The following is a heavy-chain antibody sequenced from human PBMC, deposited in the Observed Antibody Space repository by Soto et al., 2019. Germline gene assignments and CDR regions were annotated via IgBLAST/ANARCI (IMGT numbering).Heavy chain of an antibody. CDR2: ISPTGGTR. J-gene: IGHJ4*02. CDR3: AKLAPEFSTSPRYFDS. CDR1: GFIFRIYD. V-gene: IGHV3-23*01. Sequence: GGPLRLSXATSGFIFRIYDMSWVRQAPGKGLEWVSGISPTGGTRYYADSVKGRCTISRDNAGQTLFLTLNSLRVDDTAIYCCAKLAPEFSTSPRYFDSWGQGALATVSS. D-gene: IGHD3-3*02.